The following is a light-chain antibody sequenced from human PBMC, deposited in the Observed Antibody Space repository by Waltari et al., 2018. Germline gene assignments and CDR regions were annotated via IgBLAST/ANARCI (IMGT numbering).Light chain of an antibody. J-gene: IGLJ3*02. CDR1: GSNIGAGYA. Sequence: QSVLTQPPSVSGAPGQRVTISRTGSGSNIGAGYAVHWYQQLPRAAPKLLIYGTSTRPLGVPDRFFGSKSGTSASLAITGLQAEDEADYYCQSYDTSLSVVFGGGTKLTVL. V-gene: IGLV1-40*01. CDR2: GTS. CDR3: QSYDTSLSVV.